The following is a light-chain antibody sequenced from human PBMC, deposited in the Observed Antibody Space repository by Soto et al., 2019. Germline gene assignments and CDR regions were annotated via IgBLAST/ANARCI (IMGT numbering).Light chain of an antibody. CDR2: GAS. Sequence: DIQMTQSPSSVSASVGDRVTITCRASQGISTWLAWYQQKPGKVPNLLIYGASNLQSGVPSRFSGSGSGTDFTLTISSLQPEDFATYYCQHINNFPITVGQGTRLEIK. J-gene: IGKJ5*01. CDR1: QGISTW. CDR3: QHINNFPIT. V-gene: IGKV1-12*01.